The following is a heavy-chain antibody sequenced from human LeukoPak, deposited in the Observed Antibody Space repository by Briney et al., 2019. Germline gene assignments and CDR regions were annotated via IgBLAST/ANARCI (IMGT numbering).Heavy chain of an antibody. CDR1: GYTFTGYY. V-gene: IGHV1-2*02. CDR2: INPNSGGT. Sequence: ASVKVSCKASGYTFTGYYMHWVRQAPGQGLEWMGWINPNSGGTNYAQKFQGRVTMTRDTSISTAYMELSRLRSDDTAVYYCAREIQVVPAAMFAFDIWGQGTMVTVSS. CDR3: AREIQVVPAAMFAFDI. D-gene: IGHD2-2*01. J-gene: IGHJ3*02.